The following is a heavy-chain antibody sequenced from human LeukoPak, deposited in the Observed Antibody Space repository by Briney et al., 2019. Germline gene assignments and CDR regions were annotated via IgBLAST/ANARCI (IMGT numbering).Heavy chain of an antibody. J-gene: IGHJ2*01. D-gene: IGHD2-2*01. CDR3: ARLGYCISTSCYDWYFDR. CDR2: ISAYNGNT. Sequence: ASVKVSCKASGYTFTSYGISWVRQAPGQGLEWMGWISAYNGNTNYAQKLQGRVTMTTDTSTSTAYMELRSLRSDDTAVYYCARLGYCISTSCYDWYFDRWGRGTLVTVSS. V-gene: IGHV1-18*01. CDR1: GYTFTSYG.